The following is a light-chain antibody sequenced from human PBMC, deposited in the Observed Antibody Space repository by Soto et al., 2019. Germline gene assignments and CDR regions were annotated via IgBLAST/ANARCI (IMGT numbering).Light chain of an antibody. Sequence: LAQPSSVSGSPGQSITISCTGTSTDVGGYNYVSWYQHHPGKGPKLIIYEVNNRPSGVSDRFSGSKSGNKASLTISNLEAEDESDYYCGSYTNSNTQVFGTGTKVTVL. J-gene: IGLJ1*01. CDR3: GSYTNSNTQV. CDR1: STDVGGYNY. V-gene: IGLV2-14*01. CDR2: EVN.